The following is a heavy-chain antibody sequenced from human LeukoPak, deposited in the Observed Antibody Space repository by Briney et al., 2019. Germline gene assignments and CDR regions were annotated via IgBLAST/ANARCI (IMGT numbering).Heavy chain of an antibody. V-gene: IGHV3-23*01. CDR2: ISGSGGST. Sequence: GGSLRLSCAASGFTFSSYAMSGVRQAPGKGLEGVSAISGSGGSTYYADSVKGRFTISRDNSKNTLYLQMNSLRAEDTAVYYCAKERQLVRLVGNFDYWGQGTLVTVSS. CDR1: GFTFSSYA. CDR3: AKERQLVRLVGNFDY. D-gene: IGHD6-13*01. J-gene: IGHJ4*02.